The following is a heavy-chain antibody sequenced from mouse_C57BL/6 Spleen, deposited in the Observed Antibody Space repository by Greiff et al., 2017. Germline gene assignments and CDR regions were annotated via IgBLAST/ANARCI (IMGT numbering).Heavy chain of an antibody. CDR2: ISSGGSYT. J-gene: IGHJ1*03. V-gene: IGHV5-6*01. CDR1: GFTFSSYG. Sequence: EVKLVESGGDLVKPGGSLKLSCAASGFTFSSYGMSWVRQTPDKRLEWVATISSGGSYTYYPDSVTGRFTISRDNAKHTLYLQMSSLKSEDTAMYYCARPITTVVATYYWYFDVWGTGTTVTVSS. CDR3: ARPITTVVATYYWYFDV. D-gene: IGHD1-1*01.